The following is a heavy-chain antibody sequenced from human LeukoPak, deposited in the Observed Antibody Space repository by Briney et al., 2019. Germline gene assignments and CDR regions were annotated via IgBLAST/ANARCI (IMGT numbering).Heavy chain of an antibody. D-gene: IGHD2-21*02. J-gene: IGHJ4*02. CDR2: ISAYNGNT. CDR3: ARYRIGCGGDCYSLVDY. CDR1: GYTFTSYG. V-gene: IGHV1-18*01. Sequence: ASVKVSYKASGYTFTSYGISWVRQAPGQGLEWMGWISAYNGNTNYAQKLQGRVTMTTDTSTSTAYMELRSLRSDDTAVYYCARYRIGCGGDCYSLVDYWGQGTLVTVSS.